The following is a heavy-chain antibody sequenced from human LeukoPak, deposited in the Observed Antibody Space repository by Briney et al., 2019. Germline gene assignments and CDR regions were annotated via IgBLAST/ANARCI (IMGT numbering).Heavy chain of an antibody. CDR1: GGSFSTYY. V-gene: IGHV4-39*01. CDR2: IYYSGST. J-gene: IGHJ4*02. Sequence: PSETLSLTCTVSGGSFSTYYWGWIRQPPGKGLEWIGSIYYSGSTHYNPSLKSRVTISVDTSKNQFSLKLSSVTAADTAVYYCARHPSRGLVWFGELLSALLYFDYWGQGTLVTVSS. CDR3: ARHPSRGLVWFGELLSALLYFDY. D-gene: IGHD3-10*01.